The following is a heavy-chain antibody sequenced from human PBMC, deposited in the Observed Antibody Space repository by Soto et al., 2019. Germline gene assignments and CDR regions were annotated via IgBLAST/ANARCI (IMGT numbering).Heavy chain of an antibody. Sequence: GPSVKVSCKASGGTFSSYAISWVRQAPGQGLEWMGGIIPIFGTANYAQKFQGRVTITADESTSTAYMGLSSLRSEDTAVYYCARGRSSREENWFDPWGQGTLVTVSS. J-gene: IGHJ5*02. CDR3: ARGRSSREENWFDP. D-gene: IGHD6-13*01. CDR1: GGTFSSYA. V-gene: IGHV1-69*13. CDR2: IIPIFGTA.